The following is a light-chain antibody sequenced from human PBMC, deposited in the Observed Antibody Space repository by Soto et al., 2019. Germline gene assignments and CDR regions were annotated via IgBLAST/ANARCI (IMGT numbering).Light chain of an antibody. J-gene: IGKJ1*01. V-gene: IGKV1-5*01. CDR1: QSISIW. CDR2: DAS. CDR3: QQYNSYWT. Sequence: DIQLTQSPFTLSASLGDRVTITCRASQSISIWLAWYQQKPGKAPKLLIYDASNLESGVPSGFSGSGSGTEFTPTISSLQPDDFATYSCQQYNSYWTFGQGTKVDIK.